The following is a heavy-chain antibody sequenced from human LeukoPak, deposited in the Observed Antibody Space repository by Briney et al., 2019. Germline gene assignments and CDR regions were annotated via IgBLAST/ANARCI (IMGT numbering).Heavy chain of an antibody. CDR2: FDPEDGET. V-gene: IGHV1-24*01. J-gene: IGHJ4*02. Sequence: AASVKVCCKVSGYTLTELSIHRVRQAPGKGLEWMGGFDPEDGETIYAQKFQGRVTMTEDTSTDTAYMELISLRSEDTAVYYCATTATIFGVVADYWGQGTLVTVAS. D-gene: IGHD3-3*01. CDR3: ATTATIFGVVADY. CDR1: GYTLTELS.